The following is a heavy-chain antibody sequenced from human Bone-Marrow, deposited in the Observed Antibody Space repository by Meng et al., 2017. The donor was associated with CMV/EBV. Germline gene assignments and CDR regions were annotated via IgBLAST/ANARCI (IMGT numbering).Heavy chain of an antibody. D-gene: IGHD5-18*01. CDR1: GYTFTAYY. J-gene: IGHJ4*02. V-gene: IGHV1-2*02. CDR3: ARDHEGVDTAMVTQYYYDSSTDY. CDR2: INPNSGGT. Sequence: ASVKVSCKGSGYTFTAYYIHWVRQAPGQGLEWMGWINPNSGGTNYAQKFQGRVTMTRDTSISTAYMELSRLRSDDTAVYYCARDHEGVDTAMVTQYYYDSSTDYWGQGTLVTVSS.